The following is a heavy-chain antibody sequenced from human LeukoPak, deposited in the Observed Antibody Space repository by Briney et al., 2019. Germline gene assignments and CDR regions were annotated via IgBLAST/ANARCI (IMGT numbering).Heavy chain of an antibody. J-gene: IGHJ1*01. Sequence: ASVKVSCKASGYTFTSYDINWVRQATGQGLEWMGWMNPNSGNTGYAQKFQGRVTMTRNTSISTAYMELSSLRPEDTGVYYCARASRIKRDRRLDFQHWGQGTLVTVSS. V-gene: IGHV1-8*01. D-gene: IGHD3-22*01. CDR2: MNPNSGNT. CDR3: ARASRIKRDRRLDFQH. CDR1: GYTFTSYD.